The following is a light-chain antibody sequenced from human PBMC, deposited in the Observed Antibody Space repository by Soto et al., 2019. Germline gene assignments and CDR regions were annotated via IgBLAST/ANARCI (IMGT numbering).Light chain of an antibody. V-gene: IGLV2-8*01. Sequence: QSALTQAPSAFGSPGQSVTISCAGTSNDVGRFNYVSWYQHHPGKAPKLIIYDVTKRPSGVPDRFSGSKSGNTAYLTVSGLQAEDEADYFCSSFVHGTSYVFGTGTQLTVL. CDR1: SNDVGRFNY. CDR3: SSFVHGTSYV. J-gene: IGLJ6*01. CDR2: DVT.